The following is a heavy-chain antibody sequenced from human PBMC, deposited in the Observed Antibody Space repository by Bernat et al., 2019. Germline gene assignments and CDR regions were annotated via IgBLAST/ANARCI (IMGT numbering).Heavy chain of an antibody. CDR3: AKDIKDYYGSVDY. CDR2: ISGSGGST. CDR1: GFTFSSFA. Sequence: VQVVESGGGVVQPGRSLRLSCAASGFTFSSFAMHWVRQAPGKGLEWVSAISGSGGSTYYADSVKGRFTISRDNSKNTLYLQMNSLRAEDTAVYYCAKDIKDYYGSVDYWGQGTLVTVSS. J-gene: IGHJ4*02. V-gene: IGHV3-23*04. D-gene: IGHD3-10*01.